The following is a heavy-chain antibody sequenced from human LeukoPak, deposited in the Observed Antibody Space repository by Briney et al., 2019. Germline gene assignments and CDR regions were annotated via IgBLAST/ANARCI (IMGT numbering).Heavy chain of an antibody. J-gene: IGHJ5*02. CDR2: IIPILGIA. D-gene: IGHD3-10*01. CDR1: GGTFSSYT. V-gene: IGHV1-69*02. CDR3: ASSYGSGTAWFDP. Sequence: SVKVSCKASGGTFSSYTITWVRQAPGQGLEWMGRIIPILGIANYAQRFQGRVTITADKSTSTAYMELSSLRSEDTAVYYCASSYGSGTAWFDPWGQGTLVTVSS.